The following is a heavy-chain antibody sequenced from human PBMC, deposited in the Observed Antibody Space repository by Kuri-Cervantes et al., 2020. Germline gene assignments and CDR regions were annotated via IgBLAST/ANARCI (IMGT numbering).Heavy chain of an antibody. Sequence: GGSLRLSCTTSGFTFGDYCMAWVRQAPGKGLEWVGLVRSKAYGGTTEYASSVKGRFTISRDDSKSIAYLQMNSLKTEDTAVYYCTRGGRGTAFVYWGQGTLVTVSS. CDR3: TRGGRGTAFVY. J-gene: IGHJ4*02. CDR1: GFTFGDYC. D-gene: IGHD5-18*01. V-gene: IGHV3-49*04. CDR2: VRSKAYGGTT.